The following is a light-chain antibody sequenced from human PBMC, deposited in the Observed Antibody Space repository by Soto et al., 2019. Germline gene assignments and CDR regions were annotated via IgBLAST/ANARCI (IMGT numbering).Light chain of an antibody. V-gene: IGKV3-15*01. CDR1: QSVGSN. J-gene: IGKJ4*01. CDR2: GAS. Sequence: ERVMAQSPATLSVSPGERVTLSCRASQSVGSNLAWYQQKPGQAPRLLIYGASTRATGIPARFSGSGSGTEFTLTISSLQSEDFAVYYCQQYDNWPPLTVGGGTKVEIK. CDR3: QQYDNWPPLT.